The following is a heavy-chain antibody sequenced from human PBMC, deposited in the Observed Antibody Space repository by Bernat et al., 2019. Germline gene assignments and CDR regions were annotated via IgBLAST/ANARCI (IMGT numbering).Heavy chain of an antibody. V-gene: IGHV3-30*18. CDR2: ISYDGSNK. CDR1: GFTFSSYG. CDR3: AKVSNYGDLTNY. D-gene: IGHD4-17*01. J-gene: IGHJ4*02. Sequence: QVQLVESGGGVVQPGRSLRLSCAASGFTFSSYGMHWVRQAPGKGLEWVAVISYDGSNKYYADSVKGRFTISRDNSKNTLYLQMNSLRAEDTAVYYCAKVSNYGDLTNYWGQGTLVTVSS.